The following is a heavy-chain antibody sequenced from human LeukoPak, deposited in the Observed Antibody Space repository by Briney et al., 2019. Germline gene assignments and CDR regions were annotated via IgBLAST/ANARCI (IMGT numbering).Heavy chain of an antibody. CDR3: AKGPTYYDFWSGYY. D-gene: IGHD3-3*01. Sequence: GGSLRLSCAASGFTFSSYAMTWVRQAPGKGLEWVSGVISSGGSTFYADSVKGRFTISRDNSKNTLYLQMNSLRAEDTAVYYCAKGPTYYDFWSGYYWGQGTLVTVSS. CDR2: VISSGGST. CDR1: GFTFSSYA. V-gene: IGHV3-23*01. J-gene: IGHJ4*02.